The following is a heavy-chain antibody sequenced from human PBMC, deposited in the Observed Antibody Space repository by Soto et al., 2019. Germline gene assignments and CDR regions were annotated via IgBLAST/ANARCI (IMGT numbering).Heavy chain of an antibody. Sequence: GESLKISCKGSGYSFTSYWIGWGRQMPGKGLEWMGIIYPGDSDTRYSPSFQGQVTISADKSISTAYLQWSSLKASDTAMYYCARTYYGSGSYSQLNYYYFYGMDVWGQGTTVTVSS. D-gene: IGHD3-10*01. CDR1: GYSFTSYW. V-gene: IGHV5-51*01. J-gene: IGHJ6*02. CDR3: ARTYYGSGSYSQLNYYYFYGMDV. CDR2: IYPGDSDT.